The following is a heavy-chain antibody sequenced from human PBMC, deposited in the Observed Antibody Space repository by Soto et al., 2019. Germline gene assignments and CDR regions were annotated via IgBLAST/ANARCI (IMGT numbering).Heavy chain of an antibody. CDR2: IYYSGST. CDR1: GGSISSGGYY. CDR3: ARTPAAGIAYYYGMDV. Sequence: SETLSLTCTVSGGSISSGGYYWNWIRQHPGKGLEWIGFIYYSGSTNYNPSLKSRVTISVDTSKNHFSLKLSSVTAADTAVYYCARTPAAGIAYYYGMDVWGQGTTVTVSS. V-gene: IGHV4-61*03. J-gene: IGHJ6*02. D-gene: IGHD2-2*01.